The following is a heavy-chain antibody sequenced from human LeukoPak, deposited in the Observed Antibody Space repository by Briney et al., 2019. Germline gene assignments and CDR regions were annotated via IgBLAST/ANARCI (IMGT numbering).Heavy chain of an antibody. CDR2: MWYDGSNK. D-gene: IGHD3-10*01. J-gene: IGHJ3*02. V-gene: IGHV3-33*01. Sequence: PGRSLRLSCAASGFTFSSYGMHWVRQAPGKGLEWVAVMWYDGSNKYYADSVKGRFTISRDNSKNTVYLQMNSLRAEDTAVYYCARRSRITLVRGDDALDIWGQGTMVTVSS. CDR3: ARRSRITLVRGDDALDI. CDR1: GFTFSSYG.